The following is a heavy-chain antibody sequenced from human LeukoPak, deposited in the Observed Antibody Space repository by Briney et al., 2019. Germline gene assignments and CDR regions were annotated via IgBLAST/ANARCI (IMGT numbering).Heavy chain of an antibody. CDR2: INPKSGGT. D-gene: IGHD1-26*01. V-gene: IGHV1-2*02. J-gene: IGHJ4*02. Sequence: VASVKVSCMASGYTFTGYYMHWLRQAPGQGLEWMGWINPKSGGTNYAQKFQGRVTMTRDTSISTAYMDLSRLKSDDTAVYYCARDSGSYVYFDYWGQGTLVTVSS. CDR1: GYTFTGYY. CDR3: ARDSGSYVYFDY.